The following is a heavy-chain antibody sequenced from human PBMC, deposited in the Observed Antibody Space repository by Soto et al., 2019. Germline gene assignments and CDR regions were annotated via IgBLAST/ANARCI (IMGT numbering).Heavy chain of an antibody. CDR2: AGPSGSST. J-gene: IGHJ4*02. CDR1: GFTFGSYA. V-gene: IGHV3-23*01. Sequence: GGSLRLSCAASGFTFGSYAMSWVRLAPGKGLEWVSVAGPSGSSTFYADSVRGRFTISRDNVENTLYLQMNSLRVADTALYFCARTYYYDSTGYYRTFDYWGQGTLVTVS. CDR3: ARTYYYDSTGYYRTFDY. D-gene: IGHD3-22*01.